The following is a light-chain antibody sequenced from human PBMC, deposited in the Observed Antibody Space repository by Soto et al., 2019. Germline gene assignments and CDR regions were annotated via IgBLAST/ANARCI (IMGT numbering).Light chain of an antibody. CDR3: QQYDSSPRT. Sequence: IMLKQSPGTLSLTPGGRASLSWRASQSVSSNYLAWYQQKPGQAPRLLISGASSRAADIPDRFSGSGSGTDFTLTINRLEPEDFAVYYCQQYDSSPRTFGQGTKVDIK. CDR1: QSVSSNY. J-gene: IGKJ1*01. CDR2: GAS. V-gene: IGKV3-20*01.